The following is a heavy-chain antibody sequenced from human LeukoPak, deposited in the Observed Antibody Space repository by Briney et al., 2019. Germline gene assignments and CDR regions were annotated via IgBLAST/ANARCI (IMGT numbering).Heavy chain of an antibody. V-gene: IGHV4-39*01. CDR1: GGSISSSSYN. CDR2: IYYSGNT. J-gene: IGHJ4*02. D-gene: IGHD2-2*02. Sequence: SETLSLTCAVSGGSISSSSYNWGWIRQPPGKGLEWIGGIYYSGNTYYNPSLKSRVTISVDTSKNQFSLKLSSVTAADTALYYCARLCIKTSCYTSDYWGQGTLVTVSS. CDR3: ARLCIKTSCYTSDY.